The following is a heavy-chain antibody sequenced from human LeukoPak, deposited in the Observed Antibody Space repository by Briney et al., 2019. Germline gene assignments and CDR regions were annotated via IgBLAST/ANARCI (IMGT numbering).Heavy chain of an antibody. Sequence: SETLSLTCAVSGYSISSGYYWGWIRQPPGKGLEWIGSIYHSGSTYYNPSLKSRVTISVDTSKNQFSLKPSSVTAADTAVYYCAREVLRYFDRPLDYWGQGTLVTVSS. CDR3: AREVLRYFDRPLDY. J-gene: IGHJ4*02. CDR2: IYHSGST. V-gene: IGHV4-38-2*02. D-gene: IGHD3-9*01. CDR1: GYSISSGYY.